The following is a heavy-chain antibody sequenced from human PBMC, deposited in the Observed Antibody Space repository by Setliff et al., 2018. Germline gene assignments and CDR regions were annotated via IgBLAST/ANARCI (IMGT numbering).Heavy chain of an antibody. V-gene: IGHV3-23*01. D-gene: IGHD4-17*01. CDR1: GFTFSSYA. CDR2: ISGSGDNT. J-gene: IGHJ1*01. CDR3: AKSKSPQTTVPSPFQH. Sequence: GSLRLSCAASGFTFSSYAMSWVRQAPGKGLEWVSSISGSGDNTYYADSVKGQFTISSDNSKNTLYLQVNSLRGEDTAVYYRAKSKSPQTTVPSPFQHWGQGTLVTVSS.